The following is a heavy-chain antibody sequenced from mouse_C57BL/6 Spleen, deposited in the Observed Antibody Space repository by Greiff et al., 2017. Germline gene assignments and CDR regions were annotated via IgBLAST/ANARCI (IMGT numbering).Heavy chain of an antibody. V-gene: IGHV5-9-1*02. J-gene: IGHJ2*01. CDR3: TREDHEYFDY. CDR1: GFTFSSYA. CDR2: ISSGGDYI. Sequence: EVMLVESGEGLVKPGGSLKLSCAASGFTFSSYAMSWVRQTPEKRLEWVAYISSGGDYIDYADTVKGRFTLSRDNARNTLYLQMSSLKSEDTAMYYCTREDHEYFDYWGQGTTLTVSS.